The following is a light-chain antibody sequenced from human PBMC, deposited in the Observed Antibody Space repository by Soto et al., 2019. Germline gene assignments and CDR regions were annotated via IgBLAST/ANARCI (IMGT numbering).Light chain of an antibody. CDR1: QSVLHSSINKNS. CDR2: WAS. J-gene: IGKJ4*01. Sequence: DIVMTQSPDSLAVSLGERATINCKSSQSVLHSSINKNSLAWYQQKPGQPPKLLIYWASTRESGVPDRFSGSGSGTDFTLTISNLQAEDVAVYYCQQNNGIPPFFGGGTKVEIK. V-gene: IGKV4-1*01. CDR3: QQNNGIPPF.